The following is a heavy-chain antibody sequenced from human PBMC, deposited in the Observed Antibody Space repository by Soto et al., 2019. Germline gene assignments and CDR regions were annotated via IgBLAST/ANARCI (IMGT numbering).Heavy chain of an antibody. CDR3: ASFSVDRGYCTNGVCYNFDY. Sequence: GASVKVYCTASGYTFTSYYMHWVRQAPGQGLEWMGIINPSGGSTSYAQKFQGRVTMTRDTSTSTVYMELSSLRSEDTAVYYCASFSVDRGYCTNGVCYNFDYWGQGTLVTVSS. CDR2: INPSGGST. V-gene: IGHV1-46*01. CDR1: GYTFTSYY. J-gene: IGHJ4*02. D-gene: IGHD2-8*01.